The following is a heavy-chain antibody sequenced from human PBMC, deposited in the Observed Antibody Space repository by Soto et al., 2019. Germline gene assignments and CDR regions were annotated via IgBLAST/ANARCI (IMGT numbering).Heavy chain of an antibody. Sequence: QVQLVESGGGVVQPGRSLRLSCAASGFTFSSYAMHWVRQAPGKGLEWVAVISYDGSNKYYADSVKGRFTISRDNSKNTALLQMYSLIVGATAVYYCARDPGASDFAEWTYYFDYWGQGSLVTVSS. D-gene: IGHD3-3*01. V-gene: IGHV3-30-3*01. CDR2: ISYDGSNK. CDR3: ARDPGASDFAEWTYYFDY. CDR1: GFTFSSYA. J-gene: IGHJ4*02.